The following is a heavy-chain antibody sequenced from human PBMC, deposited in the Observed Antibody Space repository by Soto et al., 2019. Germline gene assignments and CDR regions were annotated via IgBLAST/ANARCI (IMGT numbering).Heavy chain of an antibody. CDR3: AEVGWLRPFYYYYCGLDV. CDR1: GFTFSSYG. CDR2: ISYDGSNK. J-gene: IGHJ6*02. Sequence: PGGSLRLSCAASGFTFSSYGMHWVRQAPGKGLEWVAVISYDGSNKYYADSVKGRFTISRDNSKNTLYLLMNSLRAEDTAVYYCAEVGWLRPFYYYYCGLDVWGQGTTVTVSS. D-gene: IGHD5-12*01. V-gene: IGHV3-30*18.